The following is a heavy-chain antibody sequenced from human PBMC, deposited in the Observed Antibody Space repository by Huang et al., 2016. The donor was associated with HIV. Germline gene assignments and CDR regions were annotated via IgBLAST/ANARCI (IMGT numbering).Heavy chain of an antibody. CDR3: ARGNFDWLHY. D-gene: IGHD3-9*01. J-gene: IGHJ4*02. CDR2: SNHSGST. Sequence: QVQLQQWGAGLLKPSETLSLTCAVYGGSFSGYYWSWIRQPPGKGLEWIGESNHSGSTNNTPSLKSRVTISVDTSKNQFSLKLSAVTAADTAVYYCARGNFDWLHYWGQGTLVTVSS. CDR1: GGSFSGYY. V-gene: IGHV4-34*01.